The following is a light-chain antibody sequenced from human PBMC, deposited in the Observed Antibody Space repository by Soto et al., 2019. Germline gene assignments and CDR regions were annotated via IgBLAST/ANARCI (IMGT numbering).Light chain of an antibody. CDR3: SAVTSSSTLV. Sequence: QSALTQPASVSGSPGQSITISCTGTSSDVGGYDYGSWYQQHPGKAHKLMIYDVSNRPSGVSNRFSGSKSGNTASLTISGLQAEDDADYYCSAVTSSSTLVFGGGTKVTVL. J-gene: IGLJ2*01. V-gene: IGLV2-14*03. CDR2: DVS. CDR1: SSDVGGYDY.